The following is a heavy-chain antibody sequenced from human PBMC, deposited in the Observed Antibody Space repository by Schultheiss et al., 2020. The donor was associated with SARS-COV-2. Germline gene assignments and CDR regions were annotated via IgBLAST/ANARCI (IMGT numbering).Heavy chain of an antibody. J-gene: IGHJ1*01. D-gene: IGHD4-17*01. CDR3: ASVYGDYFAEYFQH. CDR1: GGSISSGGYY. CDR2: IYHSGST. Sequence: SETLSLTCTVSGGSISSGGYYWSWIRQHPGKGLEWIGYIYHSGSTYYNPSLKSRVTISVDRSKNQFSLKLSSVTAADTAVYYCASVYGDYFAEYFQHWGQGTLVTVSS. V-gene: IGHV4-30-2*02.